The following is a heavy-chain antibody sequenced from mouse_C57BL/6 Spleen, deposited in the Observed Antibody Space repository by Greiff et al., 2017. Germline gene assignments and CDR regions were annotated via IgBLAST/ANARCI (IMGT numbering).Heavy chain of an antibody. J-gene: IGHJ2*01. Sequence: VHLVESGAELVRPGTSVKVSCKASGYAFTNYLIEWVKQRPGQGLEWIGVINPGSGGTNYNEKFKGKATLTADKSSSTAYMQLSSLTSEDSAVYFCARETGYWGQGTTLTVSS. CDR3: ARETGY. CDR2: INPGSGGT. V-gene: IGHV1-54*01. CDR1: GYAFTNYL.